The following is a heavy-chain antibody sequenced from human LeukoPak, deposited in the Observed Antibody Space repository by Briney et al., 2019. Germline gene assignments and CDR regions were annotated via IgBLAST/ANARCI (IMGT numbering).Heavy chain of an antibody. J-gene: IGHJ4*02. D-gene: IGHD3-22*01. CDR1: GFTFSSYN. CDR2: SGSSSRYR. Sequence: GGSLRLSCAASGFTFSSYNMNWVRQAPGKGLEWVSSSGSSSRYRYYADSVKGRFTISRDNAKNSLYLQMNSLRAEDTAVYYCARAGGYSDFDYWGQGTLVTVSS. CDR3: ARAGGYSDFDY. V-gene: IGHV3-21*01.